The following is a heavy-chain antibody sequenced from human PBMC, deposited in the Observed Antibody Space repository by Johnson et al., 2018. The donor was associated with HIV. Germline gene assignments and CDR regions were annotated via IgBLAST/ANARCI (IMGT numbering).Heavy chain of an antibody. Sequence: QVQLVESGGGLVQPGGSLRVSCAASGFKYAASGLAFSNYAVKWVSHTPGGDGGTSFADSVKGRFTISRDNSKNILYLQMNTLRSDDTAVYYCAHGRVQTGTGAFDIWGQG. CDR3: AHGRVQTGTGAFDI. CDR2: TPGGDGGT. D-gene: IGHD1-1*01. J-gene: IGHJ3*02. CDR1: GFKYA. V-gene: IGHV3-NL1*01.